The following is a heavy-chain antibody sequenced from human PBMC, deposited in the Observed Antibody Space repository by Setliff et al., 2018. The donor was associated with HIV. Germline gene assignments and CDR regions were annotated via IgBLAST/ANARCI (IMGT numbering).Heavy chain of an antibody. J-gene: IGHJ6*03. CDR1: GFTFSSYA. Sequence: GGSLRLSCAASGFTFSSYAMSWVRQAPGKGLEWISSISYRSSYIYYSDSVKGRFTISRNDAENSLFLQLNSLRDEDTAVYYCSRSQGIGNYYMDVWGTGTTVTVSS. CDR2: ISYRSSYI. D-gene: IGHD2-15*01. V-gene: IGHV3-21*01. CDR3: SRSQGIGNYYMDV.